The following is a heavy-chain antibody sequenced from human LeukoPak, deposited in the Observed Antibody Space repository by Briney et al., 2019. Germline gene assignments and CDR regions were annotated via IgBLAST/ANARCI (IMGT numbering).Heavy chain of an antibody. CDR3: ARGLAKGVDY. Sequence: SETLSLTCAVYGGSFSGYYWSWIRQPPGKGLEWIGEINHSGSTNYNPSLKSRVTISVDTSKNQFSLKLSSVTAADTAVYYCARGLAKGVDYWGQGTLVTVSS. D-gene: IGHD3-16*01. J-gene: IGHJ4*02. V-gene: IGHV4-34*01. CDR1: GGSFSGYY. CDR2: INHSGST.